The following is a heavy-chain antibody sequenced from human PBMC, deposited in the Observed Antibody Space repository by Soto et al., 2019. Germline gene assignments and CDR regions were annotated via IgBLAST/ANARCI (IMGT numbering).Heavy chain of an antibody. J-gene: IGHJ4*02. CDR1: GGTFSSYA. CDR2: IIPIFGTA. V-gene: IGHV1-69*13. D-gene: IGHD3-9*01. CDR3: ARDQSNYDILTGYYPRFRFDY. Sequence: SVKVSCKASGGTFSSYAISWVRQAPGQGLEWMGGIIPIFGTASYAQKFQGRVTITADESTSTAYMELSSLRSEDTAVYYCARDQSNYDILTGYYPRFRFDYWGQGTLVTVSS.